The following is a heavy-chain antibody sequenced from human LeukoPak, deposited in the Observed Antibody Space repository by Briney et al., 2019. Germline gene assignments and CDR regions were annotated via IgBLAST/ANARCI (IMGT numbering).Heavy chain of an antibody. CDR1: GFTFSNSW. D-gene: IGHD1-26*01. J-gene: IGHJ6*03. V-gene: IGHV3-74*01. CDR3: ARINEGGSYYYYYYMDV. CDR2: INRDGSFT. Sequence: PGGSLRLSCAASGFTFSNSWMHWLRQPPGKGLVHVSRINRDGSFTDYADFVKGRFTISRDNAKNSLYLQMSSLRAEDTAVFYCARINEGGSYYYYYYMDVWGKGTTVTISS.